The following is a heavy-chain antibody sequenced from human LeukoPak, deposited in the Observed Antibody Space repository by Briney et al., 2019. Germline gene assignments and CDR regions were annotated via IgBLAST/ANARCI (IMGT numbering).Heavy chain of an antibody. D-gene: IGHD6-19*01. Sequence: SETLSLTCAVYGGSFSGYYWSWIRQPPGKGLEWIGEINHSGSTNYNPSLKSRVTISVDTSKSQFSLKLSSVTAADTAVYYCARGSSSGWYRVSDYWGQGTLVTVSS. J-gene: IGHJ4*02. CDR1: GGSFSGYY. CDR3: ARGSSSGWYRVSDY. V-gene: IGHV4-34*01. CDR2: INHSGST.